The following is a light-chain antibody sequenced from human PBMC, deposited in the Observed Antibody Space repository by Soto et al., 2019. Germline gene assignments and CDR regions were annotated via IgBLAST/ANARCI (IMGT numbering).Light chain of an antibody. J-gene: IGKJ1*01. CDR2: AAS. CDR3: LQDYNYPWT. Sequence: AIQINQSPSSLSASVEERVTVTCRASQGIRNDLGWYQQEPGKAPKLLIYAASSLESGVPSRFSGSGSGTDFTLTISSLQPEYFATYYCLQDYNYPWTFGKGTKVDIK. CDR1: QGIRND. V-gene: IGKV1-6*01.